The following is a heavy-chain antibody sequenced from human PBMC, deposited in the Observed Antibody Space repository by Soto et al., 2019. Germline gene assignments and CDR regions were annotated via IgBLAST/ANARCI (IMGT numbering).Heavy chain of an antibody. CDR1: GGTFNSYG. J-gene: IGHJ6*02. CDR2: IIPLYGTV. CDR3: ARVDDILTGYKVTAGYYYYGMDV. D-gene: IGHD3-9*01. V-gene: IGHV1-69*13. Sequence: SVKVSCKASGGTFNSYGISWVRQAPGQGLDWMGVIIPLYGTVNYAQKFQGRVTITADESTSTAYMELSSLRSEDTAVYYCARVDDILTGYKVTAGYYYYGMDVWGQGTTVTVSS.